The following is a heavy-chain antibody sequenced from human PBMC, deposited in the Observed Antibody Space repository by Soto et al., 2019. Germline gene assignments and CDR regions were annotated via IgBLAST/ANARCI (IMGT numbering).Heavy chain of an antibody. V-gene: IGHV4-34*01. CDR3: ARRNFRYSSSWYQGTPFDY. Sequence: QVQLQQWGAGLLKPSETLSLTCAVYGGSFSGYYWCWIRQPPGKGLEWIGEINHSGRTNYNPSLKSRVTISVDTSKNQFSLKLSSVTAADTAVYYCARRNFRYSSSWYQGTPFDYWGQGTLVTVSS. J-gene: IGHJ4*02. CDR1: GGSFSGYY. CDR2: INHSGRT. D-gene: IGHD6-13*01.